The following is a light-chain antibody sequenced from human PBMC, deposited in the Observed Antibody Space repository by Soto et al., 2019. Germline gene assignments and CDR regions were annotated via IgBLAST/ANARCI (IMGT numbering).Light chain of an antibody. J-gene: IGLJ3*02. Sequence: QSALTQPPSASGSPGQSVTISCAGTSSDIGSYDHVSWYQQHPGTAPKLMIYEVTKRPSGVPDRFSGSKSGNAASLTVSGLQTEDEADYYCSSFAGSNNVVFGGGTKLTVL. CDR2: EVT. CDR1: SSDIGSYDH. V-gene: IGLV2-8*01. CDR3: SSFAGSNNVV.